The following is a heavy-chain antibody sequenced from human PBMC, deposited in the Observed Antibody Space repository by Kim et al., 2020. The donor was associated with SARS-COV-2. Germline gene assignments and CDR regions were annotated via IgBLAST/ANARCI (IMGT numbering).Heavy chain of an antibody. J-gene: IGHJ4*02. CDR1: GFTFSSYA. CDR3: AKRREIAVAGTGGFDY. V-gene: IGHV3-23*01. CDR2: ISGSGGST. D-gene: IGHD6-19*01. Sequence: GGSLRLSCAASGFTFSSYAMSWVRQAPGKGLEWVSAISGSGGSTYYADSVKGRFTISRDNSKNTLYLQMNSLRAEDTAVYYCAKRREIAVAGTGGFDYWGQGTLVTVSS.